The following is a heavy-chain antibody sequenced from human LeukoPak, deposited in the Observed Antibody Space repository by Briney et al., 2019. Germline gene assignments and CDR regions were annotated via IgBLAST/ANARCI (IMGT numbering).Heavy chain of an antibody. CDR1: GGTFSSYA. V-gene: IGHV1-69*13. CDR2: IIPIFGTA. Sequence: SVKVSGKASGGTFSSYAISWVRQAPGQGLEWMGGIIPIFGTANYAQKFQGRVTITADESTSTAYMELSSLRSEDTAVYYCARSNWNGLPTVSFNWFDPWGQGTLVTVSS. J-gene: IGHJ5*02. D-gene: IGHD1-1*01. CDR3: ARSNWNGLPTVSFNWFDP.